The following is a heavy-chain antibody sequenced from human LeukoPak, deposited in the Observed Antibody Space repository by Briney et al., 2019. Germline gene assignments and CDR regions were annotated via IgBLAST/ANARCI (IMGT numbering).Heavy chain of an antibody. CDR1: GFTFSSSG. CDR2: ISYDGSNK. CDR3: AKEYCSNSVCHSLDY. Sequence: GGSLRLSCAASGFTFSSSGMHWVRQAPGKGLEWVAVISYDGSNKYFADSVKGRFTFSRDNSKNTLYLQMNSLRAEDTAVYYCAKEYCSNSVCHSLDYWGQGTLVTVSS. J-gene: IGHJ4*02. V-gene: IGHV3-30*18. D-gene: IGHD2-8*01.